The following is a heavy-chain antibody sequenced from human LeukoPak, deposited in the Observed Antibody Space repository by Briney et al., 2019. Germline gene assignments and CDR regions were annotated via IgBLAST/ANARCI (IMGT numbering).Heavy chain of an antibody. Sequence: GESLKTSXKGSGYSFTSYWIGWVRQTPGKGLEWMGIIYPGDSDTIYSPSFQGQVTISADKSISTAYLQWSSLKASDTAMYYCARFFGYCGGDCYGDVWGKGTTVTVSS. CDR2: IYPGDSDT. CDR1: GYSFTSYW. CDR3: ARFFGYCGGDCYGDV. D-gene: IGHD2-21*02. V-gene: IGHV5-51*01. J-gene: IGHJ6*04.